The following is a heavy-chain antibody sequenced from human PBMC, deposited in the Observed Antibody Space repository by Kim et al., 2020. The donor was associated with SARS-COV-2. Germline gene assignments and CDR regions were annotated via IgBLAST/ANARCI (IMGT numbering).Heavy chain of an antibody. J-gene: IGHJ4*02. V-gene: IGHV4-34*01. Sequence: YNPSLQSRVIISVDTSKNQFSLKLGSVTAADTAVYFCVRGGGVTRYYFDYWGQGALVTVSS. D-gene: IGHD3-16*01. CDR3: VRGGGVTRYYFDY.